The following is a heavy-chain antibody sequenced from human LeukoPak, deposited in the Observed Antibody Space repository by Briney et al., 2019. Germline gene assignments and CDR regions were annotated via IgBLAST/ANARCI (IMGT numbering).Heavy chain of an antibody. CDR2: IYTSGST. V-gene: IGHV4-59*10. CDR3: ASSSSGWYADYFDY. J-gene: IGHJ4*02. Sequence: SETLSLTCDVYNGSFSGYYWSWIRQPAGKGLEWIGRIYTSGSTNYNPSLKSRVTMSVDTSKNQFSLKLSSVTAADTAVYYCASSSSGWYADYFDYWGQGTLVTVSS. D-gene: IGHD6-19*01. CDR1: NGSFSGYY.